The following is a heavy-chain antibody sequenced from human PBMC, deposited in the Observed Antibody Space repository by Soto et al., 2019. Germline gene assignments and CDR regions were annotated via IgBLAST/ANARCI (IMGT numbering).Heavy chain of an antibody. J-gene: IGHJ4*02. Sequence: EVQLVESGGGLVQPGESLRLSCAASGFTFSNYWMHWVRQAPGKGLVWVSRIDSDGSRITYADFVKGRFTISRDNAKKTVYLHMNSLTAEDTDVYYCVRTSLVVAVATREDFWGQGTLVTVSS. V-gene: IGHV3-74*01. CDR1: GFTFSNYW. D-gene: IGHD2-15*01. CDR2: IDSDGSRI. CDR3: VRTSLVVAVATREDF.